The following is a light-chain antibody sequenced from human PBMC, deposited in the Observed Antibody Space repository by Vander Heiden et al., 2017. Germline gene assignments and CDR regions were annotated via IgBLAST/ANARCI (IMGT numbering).Light chain of an antibody. Sequence: QYALPQPASVSGSLGQSITISGAGPSMDVGGYDSVSWYQQHPGKAPKLMIDDVTDRPSGVSIRFSGSKSGNTASLTISGLQAEDESDYYCSSYTTSGTRVFGTGTNVTVL. CDR2: DVT. CDR3: SSYTTSGTRV. CDR1: SMDVGGYDS. J-gene: IGLJ1*01. V-gene: IGLV2-14*03.